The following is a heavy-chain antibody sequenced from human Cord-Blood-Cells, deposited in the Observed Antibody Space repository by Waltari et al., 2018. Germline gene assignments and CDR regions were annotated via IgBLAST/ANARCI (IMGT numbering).Heavy chain of an antibody. J-gene: IGHJ4*02. CDR2: INHSGST. CDR3: ARHRKRVRGVIDY. D-gene: IGHD3-10*01. CDR1: GGSFSGYY. V-gene: IGHV4-34*01. Sequence: QVQLQQWGAGLLKPSETLSLTCAVYGGSFSGYYWRWIRQPPGKGLEWIEEINHSGSTNYNPSLKSRVTISVDTSKNQFSLKLSSVTAADTAVYYCARHRKRVRGVIDYWGQGTLVTVSS.